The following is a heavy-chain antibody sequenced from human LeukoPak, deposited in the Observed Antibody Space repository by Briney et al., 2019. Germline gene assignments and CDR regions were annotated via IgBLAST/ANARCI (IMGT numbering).Heavy chain of an antibody. J-gene: IGHJ4*02. CDR2: AYQRSKWYN. CDR1: GDSVSINSAA. D-gene: IGHD6-19*01. Sequence: SQTLSLTCAISGDSVSINSAAWNWIRQSPSRGLEWLGRAYQRSKWYNDYAVSVKSRITINPDISKNQFSLQLNSVTPEDTAVYYCARSPSPYSSGWYFDYWGQGTLVTVSS. V-gene: IGHV6-1*01. CDR3: ARSPSPYSSGWYFDY.